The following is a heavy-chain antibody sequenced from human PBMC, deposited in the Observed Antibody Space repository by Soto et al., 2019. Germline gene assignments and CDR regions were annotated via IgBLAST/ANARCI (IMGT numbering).Heavy chain of an antibody. CDR2: VYYTGTT. CDR1: GSSIDIYY. D-gene: IGHD3-22*01. Sequence: QVQLQESGPGLVKPSETLSLTCTVSGSSIDIYYWTWNRQLPGKGLEWIGYVYYTGTTTYSPSLKSRVTISVDTSMNQISLKLSSVTAADTAFYYCARLGGYYQSLHTWGQGTLVTVSS. J-gene: IGHJ5*02. V-gene: IGHV4-59*08. CDR3: ARLGGYYQSLHT.